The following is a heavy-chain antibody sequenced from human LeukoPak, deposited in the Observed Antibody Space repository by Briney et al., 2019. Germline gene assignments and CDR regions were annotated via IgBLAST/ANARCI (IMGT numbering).Heavy chain of an antibody. J-gene: IGHJ4*02. CDR2: ITSSSNYM. D-gene: IGHD2-21*02. CDR3: AKSQSGDFPNWDY. V-gene: IGHV3-21*01. Sequence: PGGSLRLSCAGSGFTFSSYRMTWVRQAPGKGLEWVSSITSSSNYMYYADSLKGRFTISRDNAKSSLYLQMNSLRAEDTAVYYCAKSQSGDFPNWDYWGQGTLVTVSS. CDR1: GFTFSSYR.